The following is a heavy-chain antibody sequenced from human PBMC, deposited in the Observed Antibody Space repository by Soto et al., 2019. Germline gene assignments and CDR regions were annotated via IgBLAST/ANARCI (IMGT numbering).Heavy chain of an antibody. V-gene: IGHV1-3*01. CDR1: GYTFPSYA. J-gene: IGHJ5*02. CDR3: ARAPESHYDFWSGYSENWFDP. CDR2: INAGNGNT. D-gene: IGHD3-3*01. Sequence: ASVKVSCKASGYTFPSYAMHWVRQAPGQRLEWMGWINAGNGNTKYSQKFQGRVTITRDTSASAAYMELSSLRSEDTAVYYCARAPESHYDFWSGYSENWFDPWGQGTLVTVSS.